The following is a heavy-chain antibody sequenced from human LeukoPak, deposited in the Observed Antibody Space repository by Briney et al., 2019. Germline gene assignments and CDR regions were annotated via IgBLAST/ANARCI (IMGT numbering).Heavy chain of an antibody. J-gene: IGHJ3*02. CDR1: RFTFSTYS. D-gene: IGHD6-19*01. CDR2: ISDSSSTI. V-gene: IGHV3-48*02. CDR3: ARGSGQWLAYDAFDI. Sequence: GGSLRLSCAASRFTFSTYSMNWVRQAPGKGLEWVSHISDSSSTIYYADSVKGRFTISRDNAKNSLYLQMNSLRDEDTAVYYCARGSGQWLAYDAFDIWGQGTMVTVSS.